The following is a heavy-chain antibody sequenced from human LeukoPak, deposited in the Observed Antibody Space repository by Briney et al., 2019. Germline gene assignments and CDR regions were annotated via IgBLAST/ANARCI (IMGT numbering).Heavy chain of an antibody. D-gene: IGHD3-22*01. CDR1: GGSFSGYY. J-gene: IGHJ4*02. CDR3: ARGLNYYDSSGLGFDY. V-gene: IGHV4-34*01. CDR2: INHSGST. Sequence: SETLSLTCAVYGGSFSGYYGSWIRQPPGKGLEWIGEINHSGSTNYNPSLKSRVTISVDTSKNQFSLKLSSVTAADTAVYYCARGLNYYDSSGLGFDYWGQGTLVTVSS.